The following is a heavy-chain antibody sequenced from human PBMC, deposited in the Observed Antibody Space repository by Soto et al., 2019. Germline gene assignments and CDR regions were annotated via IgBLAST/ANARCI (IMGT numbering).Heavy chain of an antibody. Sequence: QVQLQESGPGLVKPSGTLSLTCAVSGGSISSSNWWSWVRQPPGKGLEWIGEIYHSGSTNYNPSLKSRVTISVDKSKNQFSLKLSSVTAADTTVYYSARDGDCGSTSCSTFDYWGQGTLVTVSS. CDR3: ARDGDCGSTSCSTFDY. J-gene: IGHJ4*02. D-gene: IGHD2-2*02. CDR1: GGSISSSNW. V-gene: IGHV4-4*02. CDR2: IYHSGST.